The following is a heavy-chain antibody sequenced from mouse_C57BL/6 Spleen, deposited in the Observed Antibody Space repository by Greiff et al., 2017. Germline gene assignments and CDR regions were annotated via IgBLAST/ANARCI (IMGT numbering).Heavy chain of an antibody. CDR1: GYAFSSYW. Sequence: VQGVESGAELVKPGASVKISCKASGYAFSSYWMNWVKQRPGKGLEWIGQIYPGDGDTNYNGKFKGKATLTADKSSSTAYMQLSSLTSEDSAVYFCARGATVGYFDVWGTGTTVTVSS. D-gene: IGHD1-1*01. CDR3: ARGATVGYFDV. V-gene: IGHV1-80*01. CDR2: IYPGDGDT. J-gene: IGHJ1*03.